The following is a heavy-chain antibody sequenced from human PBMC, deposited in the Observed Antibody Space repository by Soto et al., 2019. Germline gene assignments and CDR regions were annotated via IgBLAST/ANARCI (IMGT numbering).Heavy chain of an antibody. CDR2: ISGSGGST. D-gene: IGHD6-19*01. J-gene: IGHJ4*02. V-gene: IGHV3-23*01. CDR1: GFTFSSYA. Sequence: EVQLLESGGGLVQPGGSLRLSCAASGFTFSSYAMSWVRQAPGKGLEWVSAISGSGGSTYYADSVKGRFTISRDNSKNTLYLQINSMRAEDTAVYYCAKDGEWLVQGGFDYWGQGTLVTVSS. CDR3: AKDGEWLVQGGFDY.